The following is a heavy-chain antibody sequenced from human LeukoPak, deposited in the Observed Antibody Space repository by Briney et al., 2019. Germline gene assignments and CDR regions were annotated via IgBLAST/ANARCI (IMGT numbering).Heavy chain of an antibody. Sequence: PGGSLRLSCAASGFTFTTYAMSWVRQAPGKGLEWVSGISWNSGSIGYADSVKGRFTISRDNAKNSLYLQMNSLRAEDTALYYCAKDWDSSGYYSHDAFDIWGQGTMVTVSS. J-gene: IGHJ3*02. CDR3: AKDWDSSGYYSHDAFDI. D-gene: IGHD3-22*01. CDR1: GFTFTTYA. V-gene: IGHV3-9*01. CDR2: ISWNSGSI.